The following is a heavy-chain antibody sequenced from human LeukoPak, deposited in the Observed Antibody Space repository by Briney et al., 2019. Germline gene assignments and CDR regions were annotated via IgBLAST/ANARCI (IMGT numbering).Heavy chain of an antibody. V-gene: IGHV4-31*03. CDR3: ARGGPWYYAFDY. CDR1: GCSISRGGDF. J-gene: IGHJ4*02. Sequence: PSQTLSLTCMFSGCSISRGGDFWSWLRQHPGKGLEWFGYIYYKGFTYYNPSLKSRVTISVDTSKSQLSLEVSSVTAADTDVYYCARGGPWYYAFDYWGEGTLVTVSS. D-gene: IGHD1-7*01. CDR2: IYYKGFT.